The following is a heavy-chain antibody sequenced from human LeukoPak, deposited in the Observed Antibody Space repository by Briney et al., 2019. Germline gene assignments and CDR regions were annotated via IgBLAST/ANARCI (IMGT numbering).Heavy chain of an antibody. Sequence: SETLSLTCTVSGGSISGYYWSWIRQPPGKGLEWIGYMFYSGSFNYNPSLKSRVTISVDTSKNQFSLKLSSVTAADTAVYYCAGYFGESVAYFDHWGQGTLVTVSS. CDR3: AGYFGESVAYFDH. D-gene: IGHD3-10*01. J-gene: IGHJ4*02. V-gene: IGHV4-59*01. CDR1: GGSISGYY. CDR2: MFYSGSF.